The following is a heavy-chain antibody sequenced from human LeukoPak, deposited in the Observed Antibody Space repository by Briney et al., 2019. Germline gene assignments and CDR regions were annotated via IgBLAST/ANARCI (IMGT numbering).Heavy chain of an antibody. J-gene: IGHJ6*02. V-gene: IGHV3-23*01. Sequence: GGSLRLSCAASGFTFSSYAMSWVRQAPGKGLEWVSAISGSGGSTYYADSVKGRFTISRDNSKNTLYLQMNSLRAEDTAVNYCAKGISGAAAGLRGMDVWGQGTTVTVSS. D-gene: IGHD6-13*01. CDR2: ISGSGGST. CDR1: GFTFSSYA. CDR3: AKGISGAAAGLRGMDV.